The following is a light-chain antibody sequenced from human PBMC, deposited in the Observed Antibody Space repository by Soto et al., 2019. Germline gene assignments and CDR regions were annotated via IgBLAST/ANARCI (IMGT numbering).Light chain of an antibody. CDR3: QQYNNWPPYT. Sequence: VMTQSPATLSVSPGERATLSCRASQSVSSNLAWYQQKPGQAPRLLIYGASTRATGIPARFSGSGSGTEFTLTISSLQSEDFAVYYCQQYNNWPPYTFGQGTKVEIK. V-gene: IGKV3-15*01. CDR2: GAS. CDR1: QSVSSN. J-gene: IGKJ2*01.